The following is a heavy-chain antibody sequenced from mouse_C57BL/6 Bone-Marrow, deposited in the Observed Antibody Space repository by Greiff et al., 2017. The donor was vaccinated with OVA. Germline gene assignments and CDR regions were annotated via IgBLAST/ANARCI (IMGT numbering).Heavy chain of an antibody. CDR1: GFTFSDYG. D-gene: IGHD2-2*01. Sequence: EVKVVESGGGLVKPGGSLKLSCAASGFTFSDYGMHWVRQAPEKGLEWVAYISSGSSTIYYADTVKGRFTISRDNAKNTLFLQMTSLRSEDTAMXDGECSVRWLRSYFDVWGKGTTVTVSS. J-gene: IGHJ1*03. V-gene: IGHV5-17*01. CDR3: ECSVRWLRSYFDV. CDR2: ISSGSSTI.